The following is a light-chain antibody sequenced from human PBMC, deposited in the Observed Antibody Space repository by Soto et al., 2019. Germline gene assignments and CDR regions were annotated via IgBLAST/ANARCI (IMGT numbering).Light chain of an antibody. CDR2: GAS. V-gene: IGKV3-20*01. CDR1: RSVSNNY. CDR3: QQYNNWPRT. Sequence: EIVLTQYPGTLSLSPGERATLAFISSRSVSNNYLAWYQQKPGQAPRLPIYGASNRATGIPDRFSGSGFGTDFLPISWRLEPEDFAVYYCQQYNNWPRTFGQGTKVDIK. J-gene: IGKJ1*01.